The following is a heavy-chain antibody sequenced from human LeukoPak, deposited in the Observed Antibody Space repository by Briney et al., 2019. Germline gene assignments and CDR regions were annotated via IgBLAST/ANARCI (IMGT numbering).Heavy chain of an antibody. J-gene: IGHJ6*02. CDR1: GGSFSGYY. CDR2: INHSGST. Sequence: PSETLSLTCAVYGGSFSGYYWSWIRQPPGKGLEWIGEINHSGSTNYNPSLKSRVTISVDTSKNQFSPKLSSVTAADTAVYYCARGYYYDSSGYLGAYYYGMDVWGQGTTVTVSS. D-gene: IGHD3-22*01. CDR3: ARGYYYDSSGYLGAYYYGMDV. V-gene: IGHV4-34*01.